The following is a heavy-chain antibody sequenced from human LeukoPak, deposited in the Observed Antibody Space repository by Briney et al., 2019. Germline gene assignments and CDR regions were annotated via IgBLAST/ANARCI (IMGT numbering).Heavy chain of an antibody. D-gene: IGHD6-19*01. J-gene: IGHJ3*02. CDR1: GYTFTSYG. CDR2: ISAYNGNT. V-gene: IGHV1-18*01. CDR3: AREIMGPIAVAGPDAFDI. Sequence: GASVTVSCKASGYTFTSYGISWVRQAPGQGLEWMGWISAYNGNTNYAQKLQGRVTMTTDTSTSTAYIELRSLRSDDTAVYYCAREIMGPIAVAGPDAFDIWGQGTMVTVSS.